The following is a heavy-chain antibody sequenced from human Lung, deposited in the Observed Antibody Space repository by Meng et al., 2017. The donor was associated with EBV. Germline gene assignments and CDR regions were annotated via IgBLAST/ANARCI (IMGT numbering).Heavy chain of an antibody. J-gene: IGHJ2*01. CDR3: ARDSRHCTSASCYSWYFDL. D-gene: IGHD2-2*02. CDR2: INPNNGAT. V-gene: IGHV1-2*06. CDR1: GXPFTGYY. Sequence: QVQLVQSGAEVKKPXXSVKFXCKASGXPFTGYYMHWVRQAPGQGLEWMGRINPNNGATEYAQNFQGRVTMTRDTSISTAYMELSRLRSDDTAVYYCARDSRHCTSASCYSWYFDLWGRGTMVTVSS.